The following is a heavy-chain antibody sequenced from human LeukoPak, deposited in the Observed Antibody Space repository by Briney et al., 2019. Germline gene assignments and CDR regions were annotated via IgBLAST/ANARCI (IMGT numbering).Heavy chain of an antibody. V-gene: IGHV3-21*01. Sequence: GGSLRLSCAASGFTFSSYSMNWVRQAPGKGLEWVSSISSSSSYIYYADSVKGRFTISRDNSKNTLYLQMNSLRAEDTAVYYCAREVGFLEGNWFDPWGQGTLVTVSS. D-gene: IGHD3-3*01. CDR1: GFTFSSYS. CDR2: ISSSSSYI. J-gene: IGHJ5*02. CDR3: AREVGFLEGNWFDP.